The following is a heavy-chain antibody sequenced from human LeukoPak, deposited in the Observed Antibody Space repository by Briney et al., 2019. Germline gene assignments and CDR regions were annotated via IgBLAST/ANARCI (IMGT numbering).Heavy chain of an antibody. CDR1: GFTFSSYS. V-gene: IGHV3-21*01. J-gene: IGHJ4*02. CDR2: ISSSSSYI. CDR3: ARDRSVETYYDILTGYSEGLDY. D-gene: IGHD3-9*01. Sequence: PGGSLRLSCAASGFTFSSYSMNWVRQAPGKGLEWVSSISSSSSYIYYADSVKGRFTISRDNAKNSLYLQMNSLRAEDTAVYYCARDRSVETYYDILTGYSEGLDYWGQGTLVTVSS.